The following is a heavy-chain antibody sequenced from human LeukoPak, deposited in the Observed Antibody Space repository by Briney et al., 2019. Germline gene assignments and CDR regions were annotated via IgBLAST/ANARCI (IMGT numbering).Heavy chain of an antibody. CDR2: FDPEDGET. CDR3: ATALPTGTTSAGTDNWFDP. V-gene: IGHV1-24*01. J-gene: IGHJ5*02. Sequence: ASVKVSCKVSGYTLTELSMHWVRQAPGKGLEWMGGFDPEDGETIYAQKFQGRVTMTEDTSTDTAYMELSSLRSEDTAVYYCATALPTGTTSAGTDNWFDPWGQGTLVTVSS. CDR1: GYTLTELS. D-gene: IGHD1-7*01.